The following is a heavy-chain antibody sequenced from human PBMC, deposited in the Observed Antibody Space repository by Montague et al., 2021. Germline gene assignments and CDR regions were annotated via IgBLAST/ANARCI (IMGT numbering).Heavy chain of an antibody. Sequence: SLRLSCAASGFTFSNYWMHWVRQAPGKGLVWVSHIKYDGSRTGYADSVKGRFTISRDNAKNTLYLRMNSLRVDDTAVYYCARSAFAAALGPWGQGTLVTVSS. CDR1: GFTFSNYW. CDR3: ARSAFAAALGP. J-gene: IGHJ5*02. CDR2: IKYDGSRT. D-gene: IGHD6-25*01. V-gene: IGHV3-74*01.